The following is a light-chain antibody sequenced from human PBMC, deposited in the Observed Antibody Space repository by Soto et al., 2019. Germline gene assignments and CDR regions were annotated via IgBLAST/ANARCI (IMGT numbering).Light chain of an antibody. J-gene: IGKJ2*01. V-gene: IGKV3-15*01. CDR3: QQYNDWPPYT. CDR2: YSS. Sequence: EIVMTQSPATLSVSPGERATLSCRASQSVSSNLAWYQQKPGQAPRLLIYYSSTRATGVPARFSGSGSGTEFTLTISSLQSEDFAVYYRQQYNDWPPYTFGQGTKLEI. CDR1: QSVSSN.